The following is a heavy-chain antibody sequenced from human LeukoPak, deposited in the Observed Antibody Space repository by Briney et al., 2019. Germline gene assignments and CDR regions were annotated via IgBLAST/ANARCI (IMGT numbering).Heavy chain of an antibody. Sequence: SETLSLTCAVYGGSFSGYYWSWIRQPPGKGLEWIGEINHSGSTNYNPSLKSRVTISVDTSKNRFSLKLSSVTAADTAVYYCARHLVRGVIITSKVGYFDYWGQGTLVTVSS. D-gene: IGHD3-10*01. CDR3: ARHLVRGVIITSKVGYFDY. J-gene: IGHJ4*02. CDR1: GGSFSGYY. CDR2: INHSGST. V-gene: IGHV4-34*01.